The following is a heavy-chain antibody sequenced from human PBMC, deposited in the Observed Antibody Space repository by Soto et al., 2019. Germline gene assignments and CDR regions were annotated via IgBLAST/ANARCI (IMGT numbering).Heavy chain of an antibody. Sequence: SETLSLTCTVSGGSLSSDYWSWIRQPPGKGLEWIGYIYYSGSTNYNPSLKSRVTISVDTSKNQFSLKLSSVTAADKAVYYCARGPRWHDYWGQGTLVTVSS. D-gene: IGHD4-17*01. CDR1: GGSLSSDY. CDR2: IYYSGST. J-gene: IGHJ4*02. CDR3: ARGPRWHDY. V-gene: IGHV4-59*08.